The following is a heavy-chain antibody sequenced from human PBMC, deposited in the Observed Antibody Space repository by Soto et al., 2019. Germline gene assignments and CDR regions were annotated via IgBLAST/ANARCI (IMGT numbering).Heavy chain of an antibody. Sequence: GESLKISCKGPGYTFTNYWIGWVRQMPGKGLEWMGIIYPGDSDTKYNPSFQGQVTISADKSITTTYLQWSSLKASDTAIYYCAASIFYYGMDVWGQGTTVTVSS. V-gene: IGHV5-51*01. J-gene: IGHJ6*02. CDR3: AASIFYYGMDV. CDR1: GYTFTNYW. CDR2: IYPGDSDT.